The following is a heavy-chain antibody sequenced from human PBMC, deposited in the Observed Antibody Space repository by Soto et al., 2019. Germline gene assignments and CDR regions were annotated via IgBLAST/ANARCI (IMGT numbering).Heavy chain of an antibody. J-gene: IGHJ1*01. D-gene: IGHD5-12*01. CDR3: AKGSGYDYIRYFQH. CDR2: ISYDGSNK. CDR1: GFTFSSYG. V-gene: IGHV3-30*18. Sequence: QVQLVESGGGVVQPGRSLRLSCAASGFTFSSYGMHWVRQAPGKGLEWVAVISYDGSNKYYADSVKGRFTISRDNSKNTLYLQMNSLRAEDTAVYYCAKGSGYDYIRYFQHWGQGTLVTVSS.